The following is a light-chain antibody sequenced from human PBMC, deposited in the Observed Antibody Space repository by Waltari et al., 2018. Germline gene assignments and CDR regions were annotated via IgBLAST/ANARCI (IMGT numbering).Light chain of an antibody. CDR2: GAS. Sequence: EIVMTQSPAALSVSPGERAHLSCTASHYISNTSAWYQHKPGQPPRLLISGASTRATGVPARFSGSGSGTEFSLTISSLQSEDSAIYFCQQYNTWPPSTFGQGTKLEIK. J-gene: IGKJ2*02. CDR1: HYISNT. CDR3: QQYNTWPPST. V-gene: IGKV3-15*01.